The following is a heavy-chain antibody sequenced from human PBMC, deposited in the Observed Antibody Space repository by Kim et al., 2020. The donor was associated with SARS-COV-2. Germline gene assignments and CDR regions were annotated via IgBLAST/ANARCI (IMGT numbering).Heavy chain of an antibody. J-gene: IGHJ6*02. V-gene: IGHV3-23*01. CDR2: ISGSGGST. Sequence: GGSLRLSCAASGFTFSSYAMSWVRQAPGKGLEWVSAISGSGGSTYYADSVKGRFTISRDNSKNTLYLQMNSLRAEDTAVYYCANDGGSGWYRLNVHYYYYGMDVWGQGTTVTVSS. D-gene: IGHD6-19*01. CDR3: ANDGGSGWYRLNVHYYYYGMDV. CDR1: GFTFSSYA.